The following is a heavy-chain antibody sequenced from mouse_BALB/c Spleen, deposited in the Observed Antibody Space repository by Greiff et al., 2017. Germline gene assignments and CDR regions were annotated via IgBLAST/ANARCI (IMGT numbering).Heavy chain of an antibody. CDR2: IDPYYGGT. Sequence: VQLQQPGSELVRPGASVKLSCKASGYTFTSYWMHWVKQRPGQGLEWIGNIDPYYGGTSYNQKFKGKATLTVDKSSSTAYMQLKSLTSEDSAVYYCARRGITTRALYAMDYWGQGTSVTVSS. CDR3: ARRGITTRALYAMDY. J-gene: IGHJ4*01. D-gene: IGHD2-4*01. CDR1: GYTFTSYW. V-gene: IGHV1-53*01.